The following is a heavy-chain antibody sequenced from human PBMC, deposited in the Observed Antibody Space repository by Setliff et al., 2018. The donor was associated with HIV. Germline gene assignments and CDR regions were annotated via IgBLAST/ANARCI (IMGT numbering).Heavy chain of an antibody. CDR2: ISTYKGNT. J-gene: IGHJ6*04. V-gene: IGHV1-18*04. CDR1: GYTFTSYG. D-gene: IGHD4-17*01. CDR3: ARDNYDDYSRVQMDV. Sequence: GASVKVSCKASGYTFTSYGISWVRQAPGHGLEWMGWISTYKGNTKYEQKFQGRVTMTTDTSTSTAYMELRSLRSDDTAIYYCARDNYDDYSRVQMDVWGKGTTVTVSS.